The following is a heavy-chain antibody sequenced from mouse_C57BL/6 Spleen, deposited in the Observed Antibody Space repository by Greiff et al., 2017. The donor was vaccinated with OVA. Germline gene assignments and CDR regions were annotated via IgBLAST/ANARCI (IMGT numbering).Heavy chain of an antibody. V-gene: IGHV5-16*01. J-gene: IGHJ2*01. CDR1: GFTFSDYY. Sequence: EVQLVESEGGLVQPGSSMKLSCTAPGFTFSDYYMAWVRQVPEKGLEWVANINYDGSSTYYLDSLKSRFIISRDNAKNILYLQMSSLKSEDTATYYCARGAYGSSYYFDYWGQGTTLTVSS. CDR2: INYDGSST. CDR3: ARGAYGSSYYFDY. D-gene: IGHD1-1*01.